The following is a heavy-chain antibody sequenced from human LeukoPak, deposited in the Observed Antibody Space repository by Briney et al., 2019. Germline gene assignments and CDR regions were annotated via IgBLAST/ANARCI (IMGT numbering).Heavy chain of an antibody. Sequence: GGSLRLSCAASGFTVSSNYMSWVRQAPGKGLEWVSVIYSGGSTYYADSVKGRFTISRDNSKNTLYLQMNSLRAEDTAVYYCASGSSWYPPDYWGQGTLVTVSS. V-gene: IGHV3-53*01. CDR3: ASGSSWYPPDY. CDR1: GFTVSSNY. D-gene: IGHD6-13*01. CDR2: IYSGGST. J-gene: IGHJ4*02.